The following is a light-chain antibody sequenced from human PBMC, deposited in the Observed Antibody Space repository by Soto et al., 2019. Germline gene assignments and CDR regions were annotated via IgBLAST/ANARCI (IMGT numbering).Light chain of an antibody. CDR1: QSVSSY. CDR2: DAS. CDR3: QHRSNWPPAVN. J-gene: IGKJ4*01. Sequence: EIVLTQSPATLSLSPGERATLSCRASQSVSSYLAWYQQKPGQAPRLLIYDASNRATGIPARFSGSGSGTDFTLNISSLEPEDFAGYYCQHRSNWPPAVNFGGGNKVEIK. V-gene: IGKV3-11*01.